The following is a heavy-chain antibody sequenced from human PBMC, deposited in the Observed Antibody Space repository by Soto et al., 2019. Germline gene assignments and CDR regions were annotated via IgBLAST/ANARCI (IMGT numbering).Heavy chain of an antibody. CDR3: AKLGTTAMVKYYYYGMDV. Sequence: PGGSLRLSCAASGFTFTRYSMNWVRQAPGKGLEWVSSISSTTNYIYYADSVKGRFTISRDNSKNTLYLQMNSLRAEDTAVYYCAKLGTTAMVKYYYYGMDVWGQGTTVTVSS. D-gene: IGHD5-18*01. J-gene: IGHJ6*02. CDR1: GFTFTRYS. V-gene: IGHV3-21*01. CDR2: ISSTTNYI.